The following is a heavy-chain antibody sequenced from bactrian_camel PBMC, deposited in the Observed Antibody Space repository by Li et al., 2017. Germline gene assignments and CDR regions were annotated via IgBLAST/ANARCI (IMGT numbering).Heavy chain of an antibody. CDR2: IDSDGST. V-gene: IGHV3S53*01. D-gene: IGHD3*01. Sequence: VQLVESGGGSVQAGGSLKLSCASSGWTYAMYCTGWFRQAPGKEREGIAVIDSDGSTSYTDSVKGRFTISKDNAKNTLYLQMNSLKPEDTAMYYCAADEGCTPYGFGYWGQGTQVTVS. J-gene: IGHJ6*01. CDR3: AADEGCTPYGFGY. CDR1: GWTYAMYC.